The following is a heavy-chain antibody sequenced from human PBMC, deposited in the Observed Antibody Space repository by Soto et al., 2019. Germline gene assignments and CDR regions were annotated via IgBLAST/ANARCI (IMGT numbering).Heavy chain of an antibody. V-gene: IGHV5-51*01. CDR2: IYPGDSDT. J-gene: IGHJ6*02. Sequence: GESLKISCKGSGYSFTSYWIGWVRQMPGKGLEWMGIIYPGDSDTRYSPSFQGQVTISADKSISTAYLQWSSLKASDTAMYYCARGFYGAYYYYYGMDVWGQGTTVTVSS. CDR3: ARGFYGAYYYYYGMDV. CDR1: GYSFTSYW. D-gene: IGHD2-8*01.